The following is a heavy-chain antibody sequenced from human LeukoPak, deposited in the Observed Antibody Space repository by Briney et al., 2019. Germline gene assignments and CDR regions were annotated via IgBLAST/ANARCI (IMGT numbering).Heavy chain of an antibody. Sequence: SETLSLTCEVNGGSFNGYHWTWIRQSPGKGLEWIGEINDSGSPIYNPSLKSRVTISVDTSKNQFTLKLSSVTAADTAVYYRARHKMGDYVWGSYPYIDYWGQGTLVTVSS. CDR3: ARHKMGDYVWGSYPYIDY. CDR2: INDSGSP. V-gene: IGHV4-34*01. J-gene: IGHJ4*02. D-gene: IGHD3-16*02. CDR1: GGSFNGYH.